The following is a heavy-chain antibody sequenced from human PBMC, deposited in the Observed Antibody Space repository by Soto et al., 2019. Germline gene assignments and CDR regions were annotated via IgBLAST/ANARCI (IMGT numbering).Heavy chain of an antibody. D-gene: IGHD3-10*01. V-gene: IGHV2-5*02. Sequence: QITLKESGPTLVKPTQTLTLTCTFSGFSLSTSGVGVGWIRQPPGKALEWLALIYWDDDKRYSPSLKSRLTITKDTSKNQVVLTMTNMDPVDTATYYCAHLKFQGGSSKTYYYGSGSYSPSWWAIDYWGQGTLVTVSS. CDR3: AHLKFQGGSSKTYYYGSGSYSPSWWAIDY. CDR1: GFSLSTSGVG. J-gene: IGHJ4*02. CDR2: IYWDDDK.